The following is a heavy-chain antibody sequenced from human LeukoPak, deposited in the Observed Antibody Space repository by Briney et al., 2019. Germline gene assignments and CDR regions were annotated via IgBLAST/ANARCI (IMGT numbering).Heavy chain of an antibody. CDR3: ARLYSGSGSFLLPFDY. CDR2: IYYSGST. Sequence: PPETLSLTCTVSGASINNYYWSWIRQPPGKGLEWIGYIYYSGSTNYSPSLKSRVTISVDTSKNQFSLKLSSVTAADTAVYYCARLYSGSGSFLLPFDYWGQGTLVTVSS. CDR1: GASINNYY. V-gene: IGHV4-59*08. J-gene: IGHJ4*02. D-gene: IGHD3-10*01.